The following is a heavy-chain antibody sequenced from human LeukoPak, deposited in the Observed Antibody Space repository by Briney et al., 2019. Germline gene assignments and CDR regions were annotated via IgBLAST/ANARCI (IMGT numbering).Heavy chain of an antibody. Sequence: PGGSPRLSCAASGFTLRNYWMHWVRQAPGKGLVWVSHISGDGSNTGYADSVKGRFTISRDNAKNTLYLQINSLRAEDTAVYYCARGNYPSSFDSWGQGTLLTVSS. CDR1: GFTLRNYW. CDR2: ISGDGSNT. J-gene: IGHJ4*02. D-gene: IGHD5-24*01. V-gene: IGHV3-74*01. CDR3: ARGNYPSSFDS.